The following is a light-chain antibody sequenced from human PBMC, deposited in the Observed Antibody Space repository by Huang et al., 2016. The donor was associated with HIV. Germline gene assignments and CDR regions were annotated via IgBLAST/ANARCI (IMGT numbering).Light chain of an antibody. Sequence: DIQMTQSPSILSASVGARVTITCRASHSVSTWVAWYQQKTGHPPKRMIYKSSTLESGVPSRFSGSGSGTEFTLTISSLQPDDYATYYCQQYNTFWTFGQGTKV. CDR1: HSVSTW. CDR3: QQYNTFWT. V-gene: IGKV1-5*03. J-gene: IGKJ1*01. CDR2: KSS.